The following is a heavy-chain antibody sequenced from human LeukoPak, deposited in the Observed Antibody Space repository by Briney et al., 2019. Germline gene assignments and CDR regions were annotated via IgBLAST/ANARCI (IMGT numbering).Heavy chain of an antibody. CDR2: IKEDGSKK. J-gene: IGHJ4*02. CDR3: ATDREYSFPR. CDR1: GFTFRSYW. V-gene: IGHV3-7*01. Sequence: SGGSLRLSCAASGFTFRSYWMRWVRQAPRRGLEWVANIKEDGSKKYYVDSVKGRFTISRDNAKNSLYLQMNTLRAADTAAYFCATDREYSFPRWGQGTQVTVSS. D-gene: IGHD5-18*01.